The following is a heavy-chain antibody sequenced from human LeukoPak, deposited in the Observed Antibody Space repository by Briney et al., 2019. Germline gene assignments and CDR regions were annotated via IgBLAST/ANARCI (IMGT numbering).Heavy chain of an antibody. CDR2: IYDSGST. Sequence: SETLSLTCTVSGGSIRNYYWSWIRQPPGKGLEWIGNIYDSGSTKYNPSLKSRVTISVDTSKNEFSLKLSSATAADTAVYHCARGQFYHDSTGLGVWGQGTLVTVSS. J-gene: IGHJ1*01. CDR3: ARGQFYHDSTGLGV. CDR1: GGSIRNYY. V-gene: IGHV4-59*01. D-gene: IGHD3-22*01.